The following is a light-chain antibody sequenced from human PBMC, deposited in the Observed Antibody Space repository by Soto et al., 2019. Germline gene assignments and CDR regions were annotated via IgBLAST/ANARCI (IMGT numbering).Light chain of an antibody. CDR2: QDS. Sequence: SYELTQPPSVSVSPGQTASITCSGDKLGDKYACWYQQKPGQSPVLVIYQDSKRPSGIPERFSGSNSGNTATLTISGTQAVDEPDYYCQAWDSSPVVFGGGTKLTVL. CDR1: KLGDKY. J-gene: IGLJ2*01. CDR3: QAWDSSPVV. V-gene: IGLV3-1*01.